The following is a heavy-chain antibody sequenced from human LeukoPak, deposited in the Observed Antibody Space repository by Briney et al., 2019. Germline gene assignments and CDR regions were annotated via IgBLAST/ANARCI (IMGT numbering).Heavy chain of an antibody. D-gene: IGHD2-21*02. CDR2: IYYSGST. V-gene: IGHV4-34*01. CDR3: ARHPIAYCGGDCYLDAFDT. CDR1: GGSFSGHY. Sequence: SETLSLTCAVYGGSFSGHYWSWIRQPPGKGLEWIGSIYYSGSTYYNPSLKSRVTISVDTSKNQFSLKLSSVTAADTAVYYCARHPIAYCGGDCYLDAFDTWGQGTMVTDSS. J-gene: IGHJ3*02.